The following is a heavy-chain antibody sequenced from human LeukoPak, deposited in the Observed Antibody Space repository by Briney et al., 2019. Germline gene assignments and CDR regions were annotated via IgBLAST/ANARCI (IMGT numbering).Heavy chain of an antibody. Sequence: SVKVSCKASGGTFSSYTISWVRQAPGQGLEWMGRIIPILGIANYAQKFQVRVTITADKSTSTAYMELSSLRSEDTAVYYCARARYYYDSSGYPDYWGQGTLVTVSS. J-gene: IGHJ4*02. CDR2: IIPILGIA. V-gene: IGHV1-69*02. CDR3: ARARYYYDSSGYPDY. CDR1: GGTFSSYT. D-gene: IGHD3-22*01.